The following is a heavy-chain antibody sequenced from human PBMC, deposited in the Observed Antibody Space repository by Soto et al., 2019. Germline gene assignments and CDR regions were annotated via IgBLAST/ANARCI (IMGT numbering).Heavy chain of an antibody. Sequence: QVQLVESGGGVVQPGRSLRLSCAASGFTFSSSAMHWVRQAPGKGLEWVAVISYDGSNKYYADSVKGRFTISRDNSKNTLYLQMNSLIAEDTAVYYCAKEFSKYSSSLGYWGQGTLVTVSS. CDR3: AKEFSKYSSSLGY. J-gene: IGHJ4*02. CDR2: ISYDGSNK. CDR1: GFTFSSSA. D-gene: IGHD6-13*01. V-gene: IGHV3-30-3*02.